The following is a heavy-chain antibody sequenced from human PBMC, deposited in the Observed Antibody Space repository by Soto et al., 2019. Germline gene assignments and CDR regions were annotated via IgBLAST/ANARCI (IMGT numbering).Heavy chain of an antibody. CDR3: ARDGNYDILTGYYIPLEFDY. D-gene: IGHD3-9*01. Sequence: GGSLRLSCAASGFTFSSYSMNWVRQAPGKGLEWVSSISSSSSYIYYADSVKGRFTISRDNAKNSLYLQMNSLRAEDTAVYYCARDGNYDILTGYYIPLEFDYWGQGTLVTVSS. CDR1: GFTFSSYS. CDR2: ISSSSSYI. V-gene: IGHV3-21*01. J-gene: IGHJ4*02.